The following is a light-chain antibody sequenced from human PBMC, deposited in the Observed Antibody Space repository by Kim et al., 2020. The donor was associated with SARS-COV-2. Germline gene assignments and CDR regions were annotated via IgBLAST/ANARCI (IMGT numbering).Light chain of an antibody. CDR1: QSIITY. Sequence: DIQMTQSPSSLSASVGDRVTITCRTSQSIITYLNWYQQKPWKAPKLLIYAASSLQSGVPSRFSGSGSGTEFTLSISSLQPEDFATYYCQQSCTTPRTFGQGTKVEIK. J-gene: IGKJ1*01. CDR3: QQSCTTPRT. V-gene: IGKV1-39*01. CDR2: AAS.